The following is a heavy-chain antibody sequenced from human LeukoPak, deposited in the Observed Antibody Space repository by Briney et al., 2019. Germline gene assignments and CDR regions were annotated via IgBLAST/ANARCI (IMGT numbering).Heavy chain of an antibody. V-gene: IGHV1-18*01. J-gene: IGHJ4*02. Sequence: ASVKVSCKASGYTFTSYGISWVRQAPGQGLEWMGWISAYNGNTNYAQKLRGRVTMTTDTSTTTAYMEMRSLRSDDTAVYYCARDRKGSRSTVVVVAATHGYWGQGTLVTVSS. CDR3: ARDRKGSRSTVVVVAATHGY. D-gene: IGHD2-15*01. CDR1: GYTFTSYG. CDR2: ISAYNGNT.